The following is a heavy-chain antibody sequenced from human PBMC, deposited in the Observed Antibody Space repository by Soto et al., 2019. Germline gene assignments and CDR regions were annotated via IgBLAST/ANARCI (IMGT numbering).Heavy chain of an antibody. CDR1: GFTVSSNF. D-gene: IGHD6-19*01. V-gene: IGHV3-53*04. Sequence: EVQLVESGGDLVQPGGSLRLSCAASGFTVSSNFMSWVRQAPGKGLEWVSVIYSGGTTYYADSVKGRFTISRHNSKNPLYLQMNSLRPEDTAVYYCARGAGYSSGWYDYWGQGTLVTVSS. CDR2: IYSGGTT. CDR3: ARGAGYSSGWYDY. J-gene: IGHJ4*02.